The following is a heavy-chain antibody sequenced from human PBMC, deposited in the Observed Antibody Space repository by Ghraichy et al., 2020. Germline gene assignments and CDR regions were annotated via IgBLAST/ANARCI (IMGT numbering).Heavy chain of an antibody. CDR3: TTVAHYYYYYLDF. CDR2: IKSTIDGGTT. Sequence: IKSTIDGGTTDYAAPVKGRFTISRDDSKNTVYLQMNSLKTEDTAVYYCTTVAHYYYYYLDFFCKKTTATV. V-gene: IGHV3-15*01. J-gene: IGHJ6*03.